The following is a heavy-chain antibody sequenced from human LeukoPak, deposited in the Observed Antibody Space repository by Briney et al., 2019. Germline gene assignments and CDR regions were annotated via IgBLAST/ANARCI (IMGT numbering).Heavy chain of an antibody. CDR1: GGSISSYY. CDR3: AREVQDIVVVPAAKPTYYYMDV. Sequence: SETPSLTCTVSGGSISSYYWSWIRQPAGKGLEWIGRIYTSGGTNYNPSLKSRVTMSVDTSKNQFSLKLSSVTAADTAVYYCAREVQDIVVVPAAKPTYYYMDVWGKGTTVTVSS. V-gene: IGHV4-4*07. D-gene: IGHD2-2*01. CDR2: IYTSGGT. J-gene: IGHJ6*03.